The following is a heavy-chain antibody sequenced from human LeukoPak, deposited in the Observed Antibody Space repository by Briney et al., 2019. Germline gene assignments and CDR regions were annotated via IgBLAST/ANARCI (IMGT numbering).Heavy chain of an antibody. CDR1: GFIFSNYD. D-gene: IGHD3-3*01. CDR2: INNNGGRT. J-gene: IGHJ4*02. Sequence: GGSLRLSCSASGFIFSNYDMHWVRQAPGKGLEYVSAINNNGGRTYYADSVKGRFTVSRDNPKNMLYLQMSSLRAEDTAVYYCVKMYDGYWGQGTLVTVSS. V-gene: IGHV3-64D*06. CDR3: VKMYDGY.